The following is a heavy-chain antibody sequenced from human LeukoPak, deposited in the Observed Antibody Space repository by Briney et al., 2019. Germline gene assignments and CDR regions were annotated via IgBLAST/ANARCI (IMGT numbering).Heavy chain of an antibody. V-gene: IGHV1-3*01. CDR3: ARDLRRTVVVPAVTAY. Sequence: KFQGRVTITRDTSASTAYMELSSLRPEDTAVYYCARDLRRTVVVPAVTAYWGQGTLVTVSS. J-gene: IGHJ4*02. D-gene: IGHD2-2*01.